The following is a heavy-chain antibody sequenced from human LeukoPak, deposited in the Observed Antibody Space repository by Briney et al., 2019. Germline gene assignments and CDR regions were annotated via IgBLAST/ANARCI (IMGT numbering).Heavy chain of an antibody. Sequence: SETLSLTCAVYGGSFSGYYWGWIRQPPGKGLEWIGRMYYSGSTYYNPSLKSRVTISIDTSKNQFSLKLSSVTAADTALYFCARFTPDSGSATAFDIWGQGTMVTVSS. J-gene: IGHJ3*02. V-gene: IGHV4-34*01. CDR1: GGSFSGYY. CDR3: ARFTPDSGSATAFDI. CDR2: MYYSGST. D-gene: IGHD1-26*01.